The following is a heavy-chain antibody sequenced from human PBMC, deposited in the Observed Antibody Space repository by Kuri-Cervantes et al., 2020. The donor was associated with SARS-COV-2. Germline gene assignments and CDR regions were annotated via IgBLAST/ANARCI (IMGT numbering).Heavy chain of an antibody. V-gene: IGHV4-61*09. J-gene: IGHJ2*01. CDR1: GGSISSGGYS. D-gene: IGHD2-2*02. Sequence: SQTLSLTCAVSGGSISSGGYSWSWIRQPAGKGLEWIGHIYTSGSTNYNPSLKSRVTISVDTSKNQFSLKLSSATAADTAVYYCARKEGGDCSSTSCYTIDWYFDLWGRGTLVTVSS. CDR3: ARKEGGDCSSTSCYTIDWYFDL. CDR2: IYTSGST.